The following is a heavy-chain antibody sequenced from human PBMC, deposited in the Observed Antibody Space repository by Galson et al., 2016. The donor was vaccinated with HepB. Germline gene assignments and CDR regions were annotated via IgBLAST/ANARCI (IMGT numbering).Heavy chain of an antibody. J-gene: IGHJ4*02. CDR2: ISSSATYT. V-gene: IGHV3-11*06. CDR3: ARDLRGMIRFFDWSTHFDS. D-gene: IGHD3-9*01. Sequence: SLRLSCAASGFTFSDYYMSWIRQAPGKGLEWVSYISSSATYTNYADSVKGRFTISRDNAKNSLYLQMNNVRAEDTAVYYCARDLRGMIRFFDWSTHFDSWGQGTLVTVSS. CDR1: GFTFSDYY.